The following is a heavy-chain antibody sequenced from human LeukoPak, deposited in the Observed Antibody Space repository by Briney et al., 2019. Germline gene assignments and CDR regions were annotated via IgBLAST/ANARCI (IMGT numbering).Heavy chain of an antibody. D-gene: IGHD6-6*01. CDR3: AREDGSSAKDY. V-gene: IGHV3-30-3*01. J-gene: IGHJ4*02. CDR1: GFTFSSYA. Sequence: TGGSLRLSCAASGFTFSSYAMHWVRQAPGKGLEWVAVISYDGSNKYYADSVKGRFTISRDNSKNTLYLQMNSLRAEDTAVYYCAREDGSSAKDYWGQGTLVTVSS. CDR2: ISYDGSNK.